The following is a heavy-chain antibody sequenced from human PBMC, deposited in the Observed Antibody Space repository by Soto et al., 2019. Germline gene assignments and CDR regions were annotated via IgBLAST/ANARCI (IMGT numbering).Heavy chain of an antibody. Sequence: QVQLQESGPGLVKPSGTLSLTCAVSGGSITSNNWWSWVRQPPGKGLEWIGEIYHSRSTNYNPSLKSRVIMSVDKSKNQFSLNLDSVTAADTALYYCARAGDSALTGTFDVWGRGTMVTVSS. CDR3: ARAGDSALTGTFDV. J-gene: IGHJ3*01. D-gene: IGHD4-17*01. V-gene: IGHV4-4*02. CDR2: IYHSRST. CDR1: GGSITSNNW.